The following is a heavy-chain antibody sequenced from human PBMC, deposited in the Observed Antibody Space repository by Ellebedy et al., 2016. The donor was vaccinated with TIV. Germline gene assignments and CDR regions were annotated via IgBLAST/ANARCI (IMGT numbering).Heavy chain of an antibody. J-gene: IGHJ5*02. CDR1: GFSLSTSGVG. Sequence: SGPTLVKPTQTLTLTCTFSGFSLSTSGVGVGWIRQPPGKDLEWLTLIYWDDDTRYSPSLKSRLTFTKDTSKNQVVLTMTNMDPVDTATYYCAHRPGYCSGGSCYQGFEAWGQGTLVTVSS. V-gene: IGHV2-5*02. CDR2: IYWDDDT. CDR3: AHRPGYCSGGSCYQGFEA. D-gene: IGHD2-15*01.